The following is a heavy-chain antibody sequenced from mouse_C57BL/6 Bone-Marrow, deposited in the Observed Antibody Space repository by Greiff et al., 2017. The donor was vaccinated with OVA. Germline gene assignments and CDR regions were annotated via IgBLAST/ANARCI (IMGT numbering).Heavy chain of an antibody. CDR2: IDPNSGGT. V-gene: IGHV1-72*01. D-gene: IGHD2-5*01. CDR3: ARSYYSNPWLCYAMDY. CDR1: GYTFTSYW. J-gene: IGHJ4*01. Sequence: QVQLQQPGAELVKPGASVKLSCKASGYTFTSYWMHWVKQRPGRGLEWIGRIDPNSGGTKYNEKFKSKATLTVDKPSSTAYMQLSSLTSEDSAVYYCARSYYSNPWLCYAMDYWGQGTSVTVSS.